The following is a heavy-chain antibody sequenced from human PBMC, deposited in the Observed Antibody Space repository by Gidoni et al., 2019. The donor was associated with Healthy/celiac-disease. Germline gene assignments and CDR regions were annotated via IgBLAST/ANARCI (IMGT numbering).Heavy chain of an antibody. J-gene: IGHJ4*02. CDR2: INAGNGNT. Sequence: QVQLVQSGAEVKKPGASVKVSCKASGYTFTSYAMHWVRQAPGQRFEWMGWINAGNGNTKYSQKFQGRVTITRDTSASTAYMELSSLRSEDTAVYYCAREDYDFWSGPFDYWGQGTLVTVSS. V-gene: IGHV1-3*01. CDR3: AREDYDFWSGPFDY. D-gene: IGHD3-3*01. CDR1: GYTFTSYA.